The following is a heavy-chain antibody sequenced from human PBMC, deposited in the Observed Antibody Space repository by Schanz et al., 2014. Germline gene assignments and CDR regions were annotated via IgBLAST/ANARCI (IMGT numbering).Heavy chain of an antibody. CDR2: IWNNGVTK. CDR1: GFTFSSYG. CDR3: ARPRFDYGEVDY. Sequence: VHLVESGGGLVKRGGSLRLSCAASGFTFSSYGIHWFRQPAGKGLEWVAVIWNNGVTKYYADSVRGRFTISRDRFQNTLYLRMSSLRAEDTAVYYCARPRFDYGEVDYWGQGTLVTVSS. V-gene: IGHV3-33*08. J-gene: IGHJ4*02. D-gene: IGHD4-17*01.